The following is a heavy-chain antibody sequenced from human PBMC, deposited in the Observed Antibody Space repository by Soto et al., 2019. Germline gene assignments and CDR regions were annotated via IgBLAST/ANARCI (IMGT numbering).Heavy chain of an antibody. CDR2: IIPILGIA. V-gene: IGHV1-69*02. D-gene: IGHD3-10*01. CDR3: ADGSGRDYYCGMDV. J-gene: IGHJ6*02. Sequence: QVQLVQSGAEVKKPGSSVKVSCKASGGTFSSYTISWVRQAPGQGLEWMGRIIPILGIANYAQKFQGRVTITADKSTSTAYMELSSLRSEDTAVYYCADGSGRDYYCGMDVWGQGTTVTVSS. CDR1: GGTFSSYT.